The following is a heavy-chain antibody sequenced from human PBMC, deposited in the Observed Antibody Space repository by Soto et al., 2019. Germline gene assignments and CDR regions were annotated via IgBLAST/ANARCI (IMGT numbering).Heavy chain of an antibody. CDR3: AGTGTAAAMTRFDY. CDR2: IIPIFGTA. CDR1: GGTFSSYA. D-gene: IGHD6-13*01. Sequence: GASVKVSCKASGGTFSSYAISWVRQAPGQGLEWMGGIIPIFGTANYAQKFQGRVTITADESTSTAYMELSSLRSEDTAVYYCAGTGTAAAMTRFDYWGQGTLVTVSS. V-gene: IGHV1-69*13. J-gene: IGHJ4*02.